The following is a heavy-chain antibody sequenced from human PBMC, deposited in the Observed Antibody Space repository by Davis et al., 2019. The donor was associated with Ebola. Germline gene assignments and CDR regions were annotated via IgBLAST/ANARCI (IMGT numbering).Heavy chain of an antibody. CDR1: GFTFSNYP. Sequence: PGGSLRLSCAASGFTFSNYPMHWVRQAPGKGLEWVAVISYDGSNKYYADSVKGRFTFSRDNSKNTLYLQMNSLRAEDTAVYYCAREGGSSGYYYYYSGMDVWGQGTTVTVSS. CDR2: ISYDGSNK. J-gene: IGHJ6*02. V-gene: IGHV3-30*04. D-gene: IGHD3-22*01. CDR3: AREGGSSGYYYYYSGMDV.